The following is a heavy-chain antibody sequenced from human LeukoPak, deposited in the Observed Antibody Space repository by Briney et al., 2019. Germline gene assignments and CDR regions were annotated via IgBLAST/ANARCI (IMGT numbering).Heavy chain of an antibody. J-gene: IGHJ4*02. CDR1: GFTFSSYA. V-gene: IGHV3-23*01. Sequence: GGSLRLSCAASGFTFSSYAMSWVRQAPGKGLEWVSAIGGSGGSTYYADSVKGRFTISRDNSKNTLYLQMNSLRAEDTAVYYCAKAHPPEGILHYGSGSYYDYRGQGTLVTVSS. D-gene: IGHD3-10*01. CDR3: AKAHPPEGILHYGSGSYYDY. CDR2: IGGSGGST.